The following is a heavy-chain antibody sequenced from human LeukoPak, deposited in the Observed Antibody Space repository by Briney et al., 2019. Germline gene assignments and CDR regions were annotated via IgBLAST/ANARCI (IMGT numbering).Heavy chain of an antibody. D-gene: IGHD6-13*01. CDR1: GFTFSSYW. CDR2: IKQDGSEK. Sequence: GGSLRLSCAASGFTFSSYWMSWVRQAPGKGLEWVANIKQDGSEKYYVDSVNGGFTIYRDNAKTSLSLQMTSLTAEDPAVYSCARSGQQLVRDDAFDIWGQGTMVTVSS. CDR3: ARSGQQLVRDDAFDI. J-gene: IGHJ3*02. V-gene: IGHV3-7*01.